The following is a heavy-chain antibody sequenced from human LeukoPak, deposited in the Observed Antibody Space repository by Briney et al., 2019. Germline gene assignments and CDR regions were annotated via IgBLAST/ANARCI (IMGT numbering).Heavy chain of an antibody. J-gene: IGHJ4*02. CDR3: ARGLYYSSSHHGHFDY. CDR1: GFTFSSYA. V-gene: IGHV3-30-3*01. CDR2: ISYDGGNK. D-gene: IGHD6-6*01. Sequence: GGSLRLSCAASGFTFSSYAMHWVRQAPGKGLEWVAVISYDGGNKYYADSVKGRFTISRDNSKNTLYLQMNSLRAEDTAVYYCARGLYYSSSHHGHFDYWGQGTLVTVSS.